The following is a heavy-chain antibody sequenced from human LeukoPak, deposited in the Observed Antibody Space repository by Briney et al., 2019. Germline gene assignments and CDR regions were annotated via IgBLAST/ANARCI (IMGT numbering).Heavy chain of an antibody. V-gene: IGHV4-39*07. CDR1: GGSISSSSYY. D-gene: IGHD1-26*01. Sequence: SETLSLTCTVSGGSISSSSYYWGWIRQPPGKGLEWIGSIYYSGSTYYNPSLKSRVTISVDTSKNQFSLKLSSVTAADTAVYYCARDRAGARVYWGQGTLVTVSS. CDR2: IYYSGST. J-gene: IGHJ4*02. CDR3: ARDRAGARVY.